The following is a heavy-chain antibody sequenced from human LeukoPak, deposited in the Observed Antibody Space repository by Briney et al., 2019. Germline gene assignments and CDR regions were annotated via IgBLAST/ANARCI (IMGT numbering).Heavy chain of an antibody. CDR3: AKGRRYCGGDCYPYFDY. CDR2: ISGSGGST. D-gene: IGHD2-21*02. J-gene: IGHJ4*02. V-gene: IGHV3-23*01. Sequence: LGGSLRLSCAASGFTFSSYAMSWVRQAPGKGLEWVSAISGSGGSTYYADSVKGRFTISRDNSKNTLYLQMNSLRAEDTAVYYCAKGRRYCGGDCYPYFDYWGQGTLVTVSS. CDR1: GFTFSSYA.